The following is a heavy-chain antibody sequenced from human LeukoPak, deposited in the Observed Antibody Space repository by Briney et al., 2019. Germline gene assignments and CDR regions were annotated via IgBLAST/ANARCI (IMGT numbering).Heavy chain of an antibody. V-gene: IGHV3-7*03. CDR3: ARGGGLDV. J-gene: IGHJ6*02. D-gene: IGHD3-16*01. CDR1: GFTFSNAW. CDR2: INHNGNVN. Sequence: GGSLRLSCAASGFTFSNAWMNWARQAPGKGLEWVASINHNGNVNYYVDSVKGRFTISRDNAKNSLYLQMSNLRAEDTAVYFCARGGGLDVWGQGATVTVSS.